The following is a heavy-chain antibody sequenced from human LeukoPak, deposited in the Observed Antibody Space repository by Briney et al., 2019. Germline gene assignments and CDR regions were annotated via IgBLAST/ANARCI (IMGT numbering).Heavy chain of an antibody. V-gene: IGHV4-59*01. CDR3: ARGRYGDHDY. CDR1: GGSISSYY. J-gene: IGHJ4*02. Sequence: PSETLSLTCTVSGGSISSYYWSWIRQPPGKGLEWIGYIYYSGSTNYNPSLKSRVTISVDTSKNQFSLKLSSVTAADTAVYYCARGRYGDHDYWGQGTLVTVSS. CDR2: IYYSGST. D-gene: IGHD4-17*01.